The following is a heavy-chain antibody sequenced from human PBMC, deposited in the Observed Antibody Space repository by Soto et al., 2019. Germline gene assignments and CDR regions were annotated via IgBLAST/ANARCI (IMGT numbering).Heavy chain of an antibody. D-gene: IGHD2-2*01. Sequence: SETLSLTCAVYGGSFRGFYWRWIRQLPGKGLEWIGEINHSGSTNYNPSLKSRVTISVDTSKNQFSLKLSSVTAADTAVYYCARGGDIVVVPAAMHGYYLDYWGQGTLVTVSS. CDR2: INHSGST. CDR1: GGSFRGFY. CDR3: ARGGDIVVVPAAMHGYYLDY. J-gene: IGHJ4*02. V-gene: IGHV4-34*01.